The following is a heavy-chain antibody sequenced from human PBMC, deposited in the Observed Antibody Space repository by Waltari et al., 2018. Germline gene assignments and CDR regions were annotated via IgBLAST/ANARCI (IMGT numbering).Heavy chain of an antibody. D-gene: IGHD3-10*01. CDR3: ATALGDRSSASRAFDI. J-gene: IGHJ3*02. V-gene: IGHV1-69-2*01. CDR1: GYTFTGYY. Sequence: EVQLLQSGTELKKPGTTVKISCQVSGYTFTGYYIHWVQQAPGKGPHWRGLVDPEDGETIYAEKFQGRVTITADTSTDTAYMELSSLRSEDTAVYYCATALGDRSSASRAFDIWGLGTMITVSS. CDR2: VDPEDGET.